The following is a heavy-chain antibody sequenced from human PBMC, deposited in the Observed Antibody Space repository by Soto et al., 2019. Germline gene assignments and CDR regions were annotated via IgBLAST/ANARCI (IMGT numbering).Heavy chain of an antibody. J-gene: IGHJ6*02. CDR1: GGSISSGDYY. V-gene: IGHV4-30-4*01. CDR3: ARDRMGGGYGGMDV. CDR2: IYYSGST. Sequence: SETLSLTCTVSGGSISSGDYYWSWIRQPPGKGLEWIGYIYYSGSTYYNPSLKSRVTISVDTSKNQFSLKLSSVTAADTAVYYPARDRMGGGYGGMDVWGQGTKDTVYS. D-gene: IGHD3-16*01.